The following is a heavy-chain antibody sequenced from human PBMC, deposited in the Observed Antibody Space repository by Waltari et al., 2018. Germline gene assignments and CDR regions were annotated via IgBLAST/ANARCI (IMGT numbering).Heavy chain of an antibody. V-gene: IGHV4-34*01. CDR1: GGSSSGYY. Sequence: QVQLQQWGAGLLKPSETLSLTCAVYGGSSSGYYWSWIREPPGKGLEWIGEIDHSGSTNYNPSLKSRVTISLDTSKNQFSLKLSSVTAADTAVYYCASLGLSSSWYVGQFDYWGQGTLVTVSS. D-gene: IGHD6-13*01. CDR3: ASLGLSSSWYVGQFDY. CDR2: IDHSGST. J-gene: IGHJ4*02.